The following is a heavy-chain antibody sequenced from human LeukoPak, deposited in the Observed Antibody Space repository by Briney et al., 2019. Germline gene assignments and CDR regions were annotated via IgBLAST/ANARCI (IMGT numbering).Heavy chain of an antibody. J-gene: IGHJ3*02. CDR1: GFIFSSYG. CDR2: ISYDGSNK. Sequence: GGSLRLSCAASGFIFSSYGMHWVRQAPGKGLEWVADISYDGSNKYYADSVKGRFTISRDNSKNTLYLQMNSLRAEDTAVYYCAKSVGATTFYAFDIWGQGTMVTVSS. CDR3: AKSVGATTFYAFDI. V-gene: IGHV3-30*18. D-gene: IGHD1-26*01.